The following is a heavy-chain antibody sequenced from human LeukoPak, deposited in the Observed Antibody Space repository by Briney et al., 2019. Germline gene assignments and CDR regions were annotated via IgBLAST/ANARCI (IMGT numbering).Heavy chain of an antibody. CDR1: GGSISTYY. Sequence: SETLSLTCTISGGSISTYYWTWIRQPPGKGLEWIAYVYYSGNANYNPSLKSRVTISVDTSKNQFSLKLSSVTAADTAVYYCASKYGYVGGYFDYWGQGTLVTVSS. J-gene: IGHJ4*02. V-gene: IGHV4-59*08. D-gene: IGHD5-18*01. CDR3: ASKYGYVGGYFDY. CDR2: VYYSGNA.